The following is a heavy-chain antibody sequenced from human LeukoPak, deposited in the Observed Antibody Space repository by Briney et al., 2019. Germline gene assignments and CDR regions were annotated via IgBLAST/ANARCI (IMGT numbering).Heavy chain of an antibody. CDR1: GGSISNHY. D-gene: IGHD1-1*01. CDR2: LYYSGST. Sequence: PSETLSLTCTVSGGSISNHYWSWIRQSPGKGLEWIGYLYYSGSTNYNPSLKSRVTISIDTSKNQFSLKLSSVTAADTAVYYCARHRTQKAGTLAAFDIWGQGTMVTVSS. V-gene: IGHV4-59*11. CDR3: ARHRTQKAGTLAAFDI. J-gene: IGHJ3*02.